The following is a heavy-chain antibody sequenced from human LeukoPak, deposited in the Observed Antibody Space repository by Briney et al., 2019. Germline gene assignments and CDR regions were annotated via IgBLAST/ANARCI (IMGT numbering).Heavy chain of an antibody. CDR2: ISGSGGST. J-gene: IGHJ1*01. D-gene: IGHD3-22*01. CDR1: GFTFSSYA. V-gene: IGHV3-23*01. Sequence: GGSLRLSCAASGFTFSSYAMSWVRQAPGKGLEWVSAISGSGGSTYYADSVKGRFTISRDNSKNTLYLQMNSLRAEDTAVSYCAKAFPYYYDSSGYYYAEYFQHWGQGTLVTVSS. CDR3: AKAFPYYYDSSGYYYAEYFQH.